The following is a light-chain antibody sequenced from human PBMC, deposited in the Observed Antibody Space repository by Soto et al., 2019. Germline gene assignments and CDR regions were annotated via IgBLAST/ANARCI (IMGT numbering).Light chain of an antibody. J-gene: IGKJ2*01. V-gene: IGKV4-1*01. CDR1: QSVLYSSNNKNY. CDR2: WAS. CDR3: QQYYSIPLT. Sequence: DIVMTQSPDSLAVSLGERATINCKSSQSVLYSSNNKNYLAWYQQKPGQPPKLLIYWASTRESGVPDRFSGSGSGTDFTLTISSLQAEDVAVYYGQQYYSIPLTFGQGTKLEIK.